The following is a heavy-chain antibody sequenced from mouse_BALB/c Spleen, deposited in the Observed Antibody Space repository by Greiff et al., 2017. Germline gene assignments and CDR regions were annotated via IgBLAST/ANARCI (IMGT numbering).Heavy chain of an antibody. D-gene: IGHD2-10*01. CDR2: IDPFNGGT. J-gene: IGHJ2*01. CDR1: GYSFTSYY. V-gene: IGHV1S135*01. CDR3: AREGAYYGTYSSLDY. Sequence: VQLQQSGPELMKPGASVKISCKASGYSFTSYYMHWVKQSHGKCLEWIGYIDPFNGGTSYNQKFKGKATLTVDKSSSTAYMHLSSLTSEDSAVYYCAREGAYYGTYSSLDYWGQGTTLTVSS.